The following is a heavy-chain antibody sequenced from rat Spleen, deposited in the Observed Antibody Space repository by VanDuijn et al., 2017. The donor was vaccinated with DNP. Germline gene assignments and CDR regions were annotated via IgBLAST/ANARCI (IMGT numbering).Heavy chain of an antibody. J-gene: IGHJ3*01. D-gene: IGHD1-2*01. V-gene: IGHV5S13*01. CDR3: ARHEDYSSYIYGFAY. CDR2: ISTSGSRT. CDR1: GLTFTNYG. Sequence: EVQLEESGGGLVQPGRSLKLSCVASGLTFTNYGMAWVRQAPKKDLEWVATISTSGSRTYFPDSVKGRFTVSRDNAKSSLYLQMNSLRSEDTATYYCARHEDYSSYIYGFAYWGQGTLVTVSS.